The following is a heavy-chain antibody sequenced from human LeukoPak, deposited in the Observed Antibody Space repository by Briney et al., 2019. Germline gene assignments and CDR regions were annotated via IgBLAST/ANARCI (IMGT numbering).Heavy chain of an antibody. V-gene: IGHV4-59*08. CDR2: IYYSGST. CDR1: GGSISSYY. Sequence: PSETLSLTCTVSGGSISSYYWSWIRQPPGKGLEWIGYIYYSGSTNYNPSLKSRVTISVDTSKNQFSLKLSSVTAADTAVYYCARHLNYYGSGSYYKTRQYYFDYWGQGTLVTVSS. CDR3: ARHLNYYGSGSYYKTRQYYFDY. J-gene: IGHJ4*02. D-gene: IGHD3-10*01.